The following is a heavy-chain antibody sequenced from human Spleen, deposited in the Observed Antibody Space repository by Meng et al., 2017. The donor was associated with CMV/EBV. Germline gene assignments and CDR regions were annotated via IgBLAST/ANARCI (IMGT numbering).Heavy chain of an antibody. V-gene: IGHV1-2*02. D-gene: IGHD2-15*01. CDR2: INPNSGDT. J-gene: IGHJ4*02. Sequence: ASVKVSCKASGYIFTGYYMHWVRQAPGQGLEWMGWINPNSGDTNYAQKFQGRVTMTTDTSTSIAYMDLRSLRSDDTAVYYCARAYCSGGGCYSGSFDFWGQGTLVTVSS. CDR3: ARAYCSGGGCYSGSFDF. CDR1: GYIFTGYY.